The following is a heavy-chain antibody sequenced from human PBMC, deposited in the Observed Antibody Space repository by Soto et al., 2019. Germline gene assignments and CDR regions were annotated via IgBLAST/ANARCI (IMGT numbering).Heavy chain of an antibody. CDR1: GGSISSGGYY. D-gene: IGHD2-21*01. Sequence: SETLSLTCTVSGGSISSGGYYWNWIRQHPGKCLEWIGYIYYSGTTYYNQSLKSRVTISVDTSKNQFSLKLSSVTAADTAVYYCAASCVGCGGFNYYGMDVWGQGTTVT. CDR2: IYYSGTT. V-gene: IGHV4-31*03. J-gene: IGHJ6*02. CDR3: AASCVGCGGFNYYGMDV.